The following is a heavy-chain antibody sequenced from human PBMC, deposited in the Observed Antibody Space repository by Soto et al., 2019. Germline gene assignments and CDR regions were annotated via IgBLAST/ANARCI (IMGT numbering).Heavy chain of an antibody. Sequence: QVQLVESGGGVVQPGRSLRLSCAASGFTFSNYGVHWVRQAPGKGLEWVSVISYDGSKKYYKDSVKGRFTTSRDNTKNMMYLRMNTLRAADTSVYYCAFAGAYKETTGRNNAKEDQYYNGMDVWGQGTTVTVSS. J-gene: IGHJ6*02. CDR3: AFAGAYKETTGRNNAKEDQYYNGMDV. CDR1: GFTFSNYG. D-gene: IGHD2-8*02. CDR2: ISYDGSKK. V-gene: IGHV3-30*03.